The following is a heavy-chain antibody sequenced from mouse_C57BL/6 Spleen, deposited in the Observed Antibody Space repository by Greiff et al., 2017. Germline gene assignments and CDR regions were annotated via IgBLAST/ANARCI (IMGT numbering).Heavy chain of an antibody. CDR1: GYTFTSYW. V-gene: IGHV1-64*01. D-gene: IGHD2-4*01. J-gene: IGHJ3*01. Sequence: QVQLQQPGAELVKPGASVKLSCKASGYTFTSYWMHWVKQRPGQGLEWIGMIHPNSGSTNYNEKFKSKATLTVDKSSSTAYMQLSSLTSEDSAVYYCIYYDYDGGVPFAYWGQGTLVTVSA. CDR3: IYYDYDGGVPFAY. CDR2: IHPNSGST.